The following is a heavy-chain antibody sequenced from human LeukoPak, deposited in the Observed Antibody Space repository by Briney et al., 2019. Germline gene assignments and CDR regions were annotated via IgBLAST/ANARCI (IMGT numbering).Heavy chain of an antibody. CDR3: ARLGVGATYFDY. D-gene: IGHD1-26*01. Sequence: GESLQISCQGSGYSFSTYWIGWVRQMPGKGLEWMGIIYPGDSDTRYSPSFQGQVTISADRASSTAYLQWSSLKSSDTVMYYCARLGVGATYFDYWGQGTLVTVSS. J-gene: IGHJ4*02. V-gene: IGHV5-51*01. CDR2: IYPGDSDT. CDR1: GYSFSTYW.